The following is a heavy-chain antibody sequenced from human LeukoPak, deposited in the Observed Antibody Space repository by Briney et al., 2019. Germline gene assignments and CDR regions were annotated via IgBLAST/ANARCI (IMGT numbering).Heavy chain of an antibody. CDR3: ARGFTMVRGNWFDP. V-gene: IGHV4-34*01. D-gene: IGHD3-10*01. CDR2: INHSGST. Sequence: SETLSLTCAAYGGSFSGYYWSWIRQPPGKGLEWIGEINHSGSTNYNPSLKSRVTISVDTSKNQFSLKLSSVTAADTAVYYCARGFTMVRGNWFDPWGQGTLVTVSS. J-gene: IGHJ5*02. CDR1: GGSFSGYY.